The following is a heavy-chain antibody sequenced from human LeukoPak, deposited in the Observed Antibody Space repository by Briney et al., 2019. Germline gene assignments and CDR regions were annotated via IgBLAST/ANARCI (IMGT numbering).Heavy chain of an antibody. V-gene: IGHV4-59*01. J-gene: IGHJ5*02. CDR2: IYYSGST. D-gene: IGHD5-12*01. CDR3: ARIRRGGYDLNWFDP. Sequence: SETLSLTCTVSGGSISSYYWSWIRQPPGKGLEWIGYIYYSGSTNYNSSLKSRVTISVDTSKNQFSLKLSSVTAADTAVYYCARIRRGGYDLNWFDPWGQGTLVTVSS. CDR1: GGSISSYY.